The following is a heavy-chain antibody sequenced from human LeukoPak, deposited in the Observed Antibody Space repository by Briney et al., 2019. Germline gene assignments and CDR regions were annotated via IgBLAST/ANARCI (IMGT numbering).Heavy chain of an antibody. CDR2: IYHSGST. Sequence: SETLSLTCAVSGGSISSSNWWSWVRQPPGKGLEWIGEIYHSGSTNYNPSLKSRVTISVDKSKNQFSLKLSSVTAADTAVYYCARDVSSGWYYFDYWGQGTLVTVSS. V-gene: IGHV4-4*02. D-gene: IGHD6-19*01. CDR3: ARDVSSGWYYFDY. CDR1: GGSISSSNW. J-gene: IGHJ4*02.